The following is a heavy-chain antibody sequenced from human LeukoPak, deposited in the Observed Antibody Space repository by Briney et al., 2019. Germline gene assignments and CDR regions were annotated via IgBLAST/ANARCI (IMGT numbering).Heavy chain of an antibody. D-gene: IGHD5-24*01. CDR3: ARSDGCFSFFDY. Sequence: SETLSLTCAVSGGSISSGGYSWSWIRQPPGKGLEWIGYIYHSGSTYYNPSLKSRVTISVDRSKNQFSLKLSSVTAADTAVYYCARSDGCFSFFDYWGQGTLVTVSS. J-gene: IGHJ4*02. V-gene: IGHV4-30-2*01. CDR2: IYHSGST. CDR1: GGSISSGGYS.